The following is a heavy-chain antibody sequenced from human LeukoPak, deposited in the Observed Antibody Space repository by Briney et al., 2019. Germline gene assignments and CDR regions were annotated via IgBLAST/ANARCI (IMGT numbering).Heavy chain of an antibody. CDR1: GGAFSGFY. V-gene: IGHV4-34*01. CDR2: INHSGST. J-gene: IGHJ4*02. CDR3: ARSGYSYGYRVSDY. D-gene: IGHD5-18*01. Sequence: KPSETLSLNCAGYGGAFSGFYWSLIRQPPGEGLGWIGEINHSGSTNYNPSLKSRVTISVDTSKNQFSLKLSSVTAADTAVYYCARSGYSYGYRVSDYWGQGTLVTVSS.